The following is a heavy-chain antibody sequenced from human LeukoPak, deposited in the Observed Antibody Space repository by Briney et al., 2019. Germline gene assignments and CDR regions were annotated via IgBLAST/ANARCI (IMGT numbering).Heavy chain of an antibody. V-gene: IGHV4-61*02. Sequence: PSQTLSLTCTVSGGSISSGSYYWSWIRQPAGKGLEWIGRIYTSGSTNYNPSLKSRVTISVDPSKNQFSLKLSSVTAADTAVYYCAGRSGINWFDPWGQGTLVTVSS. CDR3: AGRSGINWFDP. CDR2: IYTSGST. CDR1: GGSISSGSYY. D-gene: IGHD3-3*01. J-gene: IGHJ5*02.